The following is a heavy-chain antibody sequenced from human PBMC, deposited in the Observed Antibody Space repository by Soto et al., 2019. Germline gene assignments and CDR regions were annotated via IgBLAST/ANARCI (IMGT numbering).Heavy chain of an antibody. V-gene: IGHV3-53*01. Sequence: GGSLRLSCAASGFTVSSNYMSWVRQAPGKGLEWVSVIYSGGSTYYADSVKGRFTISRDNSKNTLYLQMNSLRAEDTAVYYCARDLNYGSGSYRFYYYYGMDVWGQGTTVTVSS. CDR1: GFTVSSNY. CDR3: ARDLNYGSGSYRFYYYYGMDV. CDR2: IYSGGST. J-gene: IGHJ6*02. D-gene: IGHD3-10*01.